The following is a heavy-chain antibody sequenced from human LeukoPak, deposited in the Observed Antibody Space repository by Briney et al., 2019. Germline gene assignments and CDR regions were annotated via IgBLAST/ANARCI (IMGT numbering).Heavy chain of an antibody. Sequence: PSGTLSLTRAVSGGSISSSNWWSWVRQPPGKGLEWIGEIYHSGSTNYNPSLKSRVTISVDKSKNQFSLKLSSVTAADTAVYYCARCLYGSGSPYGMDVWGQGTTVTVSS. V-gene: IGHV4-4*02. J-gene: IGHJ6*02. D-gene: IGHD3-10*01. CDR3: ARCLYGSGSPYGMDV. CDR2: IYHSGST. CDR1: GGSISSSNW.